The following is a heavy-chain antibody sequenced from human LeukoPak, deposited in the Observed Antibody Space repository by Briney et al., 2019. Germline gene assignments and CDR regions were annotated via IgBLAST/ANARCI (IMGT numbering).Heavy chain of an antibody. J-gene: IGHJ4*02. D-gene: IGHD1-26*01. CDR2: FYYSGST. V-gene: IGHV4-30-4*08. Sequence: SETLSLTCTVSGGSISSGDYYWRWLRQPPGTGLEWFGYFYYSGSTYYNPSLKSRVTISVDTSKNQFSLKLSSVTAADTAVYYCARGGGREWELPYNYWGQGTLVTVSS. CDR3: ARGGGREWELPYNY. CDR1: GGSISSGDYY.